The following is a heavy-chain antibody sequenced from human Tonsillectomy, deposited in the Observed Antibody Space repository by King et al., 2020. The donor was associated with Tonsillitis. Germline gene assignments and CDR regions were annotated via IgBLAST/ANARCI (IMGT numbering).Heavy chain of an antibody. J-gene: IGHJ6*02. Sequence: VQLVESGGGLVQPGGSLRLSCAASRFTFSNYGMSWVRQAPGKGLESVSTISGRDGSTYYADSVKGRFTISRDNSKKTLYLQMNNLRAEDTAVYYCAKADLYYYDSSADYYSDYYFYAMDVWGQGTTVTVSS. V-gene: IGHV3-23*04. CDR1: RFTFSNYG. CDR2: ISGRDGST. CDR3: AKADLYYYDSSADYYSDYYFYAMDV. D-gene: IGHD3-22*01.